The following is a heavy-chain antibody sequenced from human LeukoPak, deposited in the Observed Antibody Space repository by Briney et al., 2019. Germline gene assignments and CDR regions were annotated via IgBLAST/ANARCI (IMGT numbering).Heavy chain of an antibody. CDR2: ISSSSSYI. Sequence: PGGSLRLSCAASGFTFSRYSMNWVRQAPGKGLEWVSSISSSSSYIYYADSVKGRFTISRDNAKNSLYLQMNGLRAEDTAVYYCARDLRRYYYDSSGYSTWGQGTLVTVSS. J-gene: IGHJ5*02. CDR3: ARDLRRYYYDSSGYST. CDR1: GFTFSRYS. D-gene: IGHD3-22*01. V-gene: IGHV3-21*01.